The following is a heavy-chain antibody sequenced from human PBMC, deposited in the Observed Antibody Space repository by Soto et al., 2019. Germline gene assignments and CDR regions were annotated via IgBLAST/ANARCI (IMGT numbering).Heavy chain of an antibody. Sequence: GGSLRLSCGASGFTFSSYSMNGVRQAPGKGLEWVSSISSSSSYIYYADSVKGRFTISRDNAKNSLYLQMNSLRAEDTAVYYCARDDPRYYYGMDVWGQGTTVTVSS. CDR2: ISSSSSYI. CDR1: GFTFSSYS. V-gene: IGHV3-21*01. J-gene: IGHJ6*02. CDR3: ARDDPRYYYGMDV.